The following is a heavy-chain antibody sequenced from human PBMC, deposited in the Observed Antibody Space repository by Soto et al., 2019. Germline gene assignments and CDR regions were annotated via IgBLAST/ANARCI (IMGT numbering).Heavy chain of an antibody. Sequence: GSLRLSCAASGFIFSTYWMTWVRQAPGKGLEWVANIKPDGSAKNYVDSVKGRFTISRDNAKNSLYLQMNSLRAEDTAVYYCASLYRRVWGQGTTVTVSS. CDR2: IKPDGSAK. J-gene: IGHJ6*02. CDR1: GFIFSTYW. D-gene: IGHD3-10*01. V-gene: IGHV3-7*01. CDR3: ASLYRRV.